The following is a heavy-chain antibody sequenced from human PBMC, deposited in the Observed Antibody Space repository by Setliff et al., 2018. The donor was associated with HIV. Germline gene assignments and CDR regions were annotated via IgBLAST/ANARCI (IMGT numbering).Heavy chain of an antibody. Sequence: PGGSLRLSCAASGFTFSSYAMHWVRQAPGKGLEWVAVISYDGSNKYYADSVKGRFTISRDNSKNTLYLQMNSLRAEDTAVYYCARATRGYGYGSYDYWGQRTLVTVSS. J-gene: IGHJ4*02. V-gene: IGHV3-30*04. CDR1: GFTFSSYA. D-gene: IGHD5-18*01. CDR3: ARATRGYGYGSYDY. CDR2: ISYDGSNK.